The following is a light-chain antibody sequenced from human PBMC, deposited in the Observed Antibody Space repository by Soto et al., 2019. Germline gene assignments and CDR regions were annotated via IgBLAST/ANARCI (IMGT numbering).Light chain of an antibody. CDR1: QSISSY. Sequence: DIQMTQSPSSLSASVGDRVTITCRASQSISSYLNWYQQKPGKAPKLLIYAASSLQSGVPSRFSGSGSGTDFTLTISSLQPEDFATYYCQKHNTAPWTFGQGTKVEI. V-gene: IGKV1-39*01. J-gene: IGKJ1*01. CDR3: QKHNTAPWT. CDR2: AAS.